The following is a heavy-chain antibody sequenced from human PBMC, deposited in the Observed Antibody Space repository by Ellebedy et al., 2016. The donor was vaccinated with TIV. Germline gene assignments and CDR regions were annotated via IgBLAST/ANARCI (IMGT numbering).Heavy chain of an antibody. V-gene: IGHV3-30-3*01. CDR2: ISYDGSNK. CDR3: ARGQLGYCSSTSCYGIGFDY. J-gene: IGHJ4*02. D-gene: IGHD2-2*01. Sequence: GESLKISCAASGFSVSSYYMSWVRQAPGKGLEWVAVISYDGSNKYYADSVKGRFTISRDNSKNTLYLQMNSLRAEDTAVYYCARGQLGYCSSTSCYGIGFDYWGQGTLVTVSS. CDR1: GFSVSSYY.